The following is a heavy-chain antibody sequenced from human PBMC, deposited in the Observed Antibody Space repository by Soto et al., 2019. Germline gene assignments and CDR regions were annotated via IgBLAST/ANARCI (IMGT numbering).Heavy chain of an antibody. Sequence: SETLSLTCTVSGDSISSGGYYWSWIRQHPGKGLEWIGYIYYSGSTYYNPSLKSRVTISVDTSKNQFSLKLSSVSAADTAVYYCASSSSWHIVDYWGQGTRVTVSS. V-gene: IGHV4-31*03. CDR1: GDSISSGGYY. CDR3: ASSSSWHIVDY. D-gene: IGHD6-13*01. CDR2: IYYSGST. J-gene: IGHJ4*02.